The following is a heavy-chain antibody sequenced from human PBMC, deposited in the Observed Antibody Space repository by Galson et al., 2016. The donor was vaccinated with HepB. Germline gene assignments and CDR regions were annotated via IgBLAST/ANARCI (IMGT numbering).Heavy chain of an antibody. D-gene: IGHD6-19*01. CDR3: TTWLSHHFDY. V-gene: IGHV3-23*01. J-gene: IGHJ4*02. CDR2: IDGPTPTT. Sequence: SLRLSCAASGFTFSDYAMSWVRQAPGKGLEWVSHIDGPTPTTHYADSVRGRFSIYRDNSRDTLYLQMDSLTAEDSAIYYCTTWLSHHFDYWGQGTRVTVSS. CDR1: GFTFSDYA.